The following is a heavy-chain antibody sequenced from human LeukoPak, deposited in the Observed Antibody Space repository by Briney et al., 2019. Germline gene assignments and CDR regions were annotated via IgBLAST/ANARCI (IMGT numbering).Heavy chain of an antibody. Sequence: ASVKVSCKVSGYTLTELSMHWVRQAPGKGLEWMGGFDPEDGETIYAQKFQGRVTMTEDTSTDTAYMELSSLRSEDTAVYYCATFYDFWSGYYPFDYWGQGTLVTVPS. CDR3: ATFYDFWSGYYPFDY. CDR2: FDPEDGET. J-gene: IGHJ4*02. D-gene: IGHD3-3*01. V-gene: IGHV1-24*01. CDR1: GYTLTELS.